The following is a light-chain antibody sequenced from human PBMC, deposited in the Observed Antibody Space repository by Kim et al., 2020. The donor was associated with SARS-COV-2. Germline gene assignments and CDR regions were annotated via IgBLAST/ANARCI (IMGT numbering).Light chain of an antibody. CDR2: DAS. CDR3: QQHKTYPLT. Sequence: DIQMTQSPSTLSASVGDRVTVTCRASQSITTCLAWYRQRPGKAPELLIYDASSLQSGVPSSFTGSGSGTEFTLTISSLQPDDFATYYCQQHKTYPLTFGGGTKLEI. J-gene: IGKJ4*01. CDR1: QSITTC. V-gene: IGKV1-5*01.